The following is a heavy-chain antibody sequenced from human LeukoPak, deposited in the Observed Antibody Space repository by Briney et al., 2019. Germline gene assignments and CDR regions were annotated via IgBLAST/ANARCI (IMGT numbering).Heavy chain of an antibody. CDR3: AKDPGVVPAHYFDY. CDR2: SGSTGVST. Sequence: GGSLRLSCAASGFTFSSYAMNWVRQAPGKGLEWVSASGSTGVSTFYAHSVKGRFTVSRDNSKNTLSLQMNSLRAEDTAVYYCAKDPGVVPAHYFDYWGQGILVTVSS. V-gene: IGHV3-23*01. CDR1: GFTFSSYA. D-gene: IGHD2-2*01. J-gene: IGHJ4*02.